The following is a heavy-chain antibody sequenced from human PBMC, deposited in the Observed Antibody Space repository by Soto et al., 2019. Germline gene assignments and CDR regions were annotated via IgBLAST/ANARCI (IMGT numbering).Heavy chain of an antibody. Sequence: SVKVSSKASGGTFSSYAISWVRQAPGQGLEWMGGIIPIFGTANYAQKFQGRVTITADESTSTAYMELSSLRSEDTAVYYCARDVSSSFADFDYWGQGTLVIVSS. CDR3: ARDVSSSFADFDY. D-gene: IGHD6-13*01. J-gene: IGHJ4*02. CDR2: IIPIFGTA. CDR1: GGTFSSYA. V-gene: IGHV1-69*13.